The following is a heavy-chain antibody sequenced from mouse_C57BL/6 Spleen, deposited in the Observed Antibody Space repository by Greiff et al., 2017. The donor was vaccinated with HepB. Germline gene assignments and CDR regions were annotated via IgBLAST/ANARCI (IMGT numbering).Heavy chain of an antibody. Sequence: VQLQQSGPELVKPGASVKISCKASGYSFTGYYMNWVKQSPEKSLEWIGEINPSTGGTTYNQKFKAKATLTVDKSSSTAYMQLKSLTSEDSAVYYCARFPPLRYYFDYWGQGTTLTVSS. V-gene: IGHV1-42*01. CDR1: GYSFTGYY. CDR2: INPSTGGT. J-gene: IGHJ2*01. CDR3: ARFPPLRYYFDY. D-gene: IGHD1-1*01.